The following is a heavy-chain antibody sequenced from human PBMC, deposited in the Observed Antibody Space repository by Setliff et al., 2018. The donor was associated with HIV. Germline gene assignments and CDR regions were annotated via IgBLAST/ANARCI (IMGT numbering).Heavy chain of an antibody. CDR2: ISNDGGRE. CDR3: WSGYTSGR. D-gene: IGHD6-19*01. V-gene: IGHV3-7*01. Sequence: HGESLKISCAASGFTFTNYWMAWIRQAPGRGLEWAAIISNDGGREYYVDSVKGRFTISRDNAKSSLYLQMDSLRVEDTSVYYCWSGYTSGRWGQGTLVTVSS. J-gene: IGHJ4*02. CDR1: GFTFTNYW.